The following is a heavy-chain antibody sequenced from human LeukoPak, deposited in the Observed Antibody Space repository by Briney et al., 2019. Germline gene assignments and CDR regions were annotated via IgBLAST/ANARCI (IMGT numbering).Heavy chain of an antibody. Sequence: GGSLRLSCAASGFTFSSYAMSWVRQAPGKGLEWVSAISGSGGSTYYADSVKGRFTISRDNSKNTLYLQMNSLRAEDTAVYYCAKSPPPYYYDSSGYYPFRWGQGTLVTVSS. J-gene: IGHJ4*02. CDR2: ISGSGGST. V-gene: IGHV3-23*01. CDR3: AKSPPPYYYDSSGYYPFR. CDR1: GFTFSSYA. D-gene: IGHD3-22*01.